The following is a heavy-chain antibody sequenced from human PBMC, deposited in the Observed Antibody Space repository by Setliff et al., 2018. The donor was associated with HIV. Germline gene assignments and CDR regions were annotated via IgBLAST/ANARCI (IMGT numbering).Heavy chain of an antibody. V-gene: IGHV4-4*07. CDR1: DDSISSNY. CDR3: ARGFSGHYSFTGYMDV. J-gene: IGHJ6*03. Sequence: PSETLSLTCTVSDDSISSNYWSWIRQSAGKGLEWVGRIYTGGRTNYNPSLKGRVTMSVDTSKNHFSLKLRSVTAADTAVYYCARGFSGHYSFTGYMDVWGKGTTVTVSS. CDR2: IYTGGRT. D-gene: IGHD3-22*01.